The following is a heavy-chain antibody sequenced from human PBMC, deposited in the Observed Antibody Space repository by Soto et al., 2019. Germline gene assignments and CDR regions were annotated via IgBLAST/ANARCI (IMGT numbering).Heavy chain of an antibody. V-gene: IGHV3-33*01. J-gene: IGHJ3*02. D-gene: IGHD3-16*01. CDR1: GFTFRIYS. CDR2: MWYDGTNK. CDR3: ARDATFGTKGGSFDI. Sequence: GGSLRLSCAASGFTFRIYSMHWVRQSPGKGLEWVAVMWYDGTNKYYGESVKGRFTISRDNPENTLYLQMNSLRVEDTAVYYCARDATFGTKGGSFDIWGHGTLVTVSS.